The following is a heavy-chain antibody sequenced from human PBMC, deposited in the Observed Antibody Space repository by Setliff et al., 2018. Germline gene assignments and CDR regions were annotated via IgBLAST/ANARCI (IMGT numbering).Heavy chain of an antibody. Sequence: LSLTCTVSGGSISSGGYYWSWIRQRPGKGLEWIGYIYYSGSTYYNPSLKSRVTISVDTSKNQFSLKLSSVTAADTAVYYCARDPLTTNRRRAFDIWGQGTMVTVSS. CDR1: GGSISSGGYY. D-gene: IGHD4-17*01. CDR3: ARDPLTTNRRRAFDI. CDR2: IYYSGST. V-gene: IGHV4-31*03. J-gene: IGHJ3*02.